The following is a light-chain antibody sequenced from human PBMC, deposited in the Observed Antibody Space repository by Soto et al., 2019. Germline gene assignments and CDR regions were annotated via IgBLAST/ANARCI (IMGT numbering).Light chain of an antibody. J-gene: IGKJ1*01. CDR1: QSVSSN. CDR3: QQYGTSPGT. Sequence: EMVMTQSPATLSVSPGERATLSCRASQSVSSNLAWYQQKPGQAPRLLIYDASTRATGIPDRFSGSGSGTDFTLTISGLQPEDFAVYYCQQYGTSPGTFGQGTKVDIK. CDR2: DAS. V-gene: IGKV3-20*01.